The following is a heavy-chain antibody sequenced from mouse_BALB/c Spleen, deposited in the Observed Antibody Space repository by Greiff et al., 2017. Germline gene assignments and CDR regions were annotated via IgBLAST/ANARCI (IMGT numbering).Heavy chain of an antibody. J-gene: IGHJ2*01. CDR3: ARDPSMDNSFDY. D-gene: IGHD2-10*02. Sequence: QVQLQQSGPGLVAPSQSLSITCTVSGFSLPSYGVHWVRQPPGKGLEWLGVRWAGGSTNYNSALMSRMSISKDNSKSQVFLKMNSLQTDDTAMYYCARDPSMDNSFDYWGQGTTRTVSS. CDR1: GFSLPSYG. CDR2: RWAGGST. V-gene: IGHV2-9*02.